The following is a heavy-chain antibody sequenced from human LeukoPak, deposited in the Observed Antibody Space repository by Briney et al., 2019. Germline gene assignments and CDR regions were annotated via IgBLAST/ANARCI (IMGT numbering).Heavy chain of an antibody. CDR3: ARGNLLAAPGTNFDY. V-gene: IGHV1-69*05. Sequence: ASVKVSCKASGYTFTSYDINWVRQAPGQGLEWMGGIIPIFGTANYAQKFQGRVTITTDESTSTAYMELSSLRSEDTAVYYCARGNLLAAPGTNFDYWGQGTLDTVSS. CDR1: GYTFTSYD. CDR2: IIPIFGTA. J-gene: IGHJ4*02. D-gene: IGHD3-3*02.